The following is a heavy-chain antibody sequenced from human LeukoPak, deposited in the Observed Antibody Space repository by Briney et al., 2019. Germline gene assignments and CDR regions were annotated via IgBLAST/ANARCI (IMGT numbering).Heavy chain of an antibody. CDR2: IKHDGNVK. V-gene: IGHV3-7*05. CDR3: ARDYPYYSDSSILDRFDY. CDR1: EFTFSNYW. J-gene: IGHJ4*02. D-gene: IGHD3-22*01. Sequence: GGSLRLSCAAFEFTFSNYWMSWVHQAPGKGLEWVANIKHDGNVKFYVDSVKGRFTISRDNAKNSLYLQMNGLRAEDTAVYYCARDYPYYSDSSILDRFDYWGQGALVTVSS.